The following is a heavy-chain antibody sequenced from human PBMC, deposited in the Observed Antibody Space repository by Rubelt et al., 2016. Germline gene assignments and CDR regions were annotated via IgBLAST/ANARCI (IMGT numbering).Heavy chain of an antibody. CDR2: INYSGSN. D-gene: IGHD2-15*01. CDR3: NSVVVHRFDY. CDR1: GGSITSTSYY. Sequence: QLQLQESGPGLVKPSETLSLTCSVSGGSITSTSYYWAWIRQPPGKGLEWVGEINYSGSNAYNPSLKSRVTISVDKSKDQFSLKLGFVTAADTAVYYCNSVVVHRFDYWGQGTLVTVSS. J-gene: IGHJ4*02. V-gene: IGHV4-39*01.